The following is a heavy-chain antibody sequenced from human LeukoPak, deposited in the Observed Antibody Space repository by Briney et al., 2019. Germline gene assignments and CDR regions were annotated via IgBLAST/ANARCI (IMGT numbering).Heavy chain of an antibody. V-gene: IGHV4-39*07. D-gene: IGHD2-15*01. CDR3: ASGGSYIFDY. J-gene: IGHJ4*02. Sequence: SETLSLTCTVSGASMNTTNFYWGWIRQPPGKGLEWIGEINHSGRTYYNPSLKSRVTISVDTSKNQFSLKLSSVTAADTAVYYCASGGSYIFDYWGQGTLVTVSS. CDR1: GASMNTTNFY. CDR2: INHSGRT.